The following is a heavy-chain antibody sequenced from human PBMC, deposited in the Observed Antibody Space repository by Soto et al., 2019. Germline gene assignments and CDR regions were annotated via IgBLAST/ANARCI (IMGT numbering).Heavy chain of an antibody. J-gene: IGHJ6*02. CDR1: GGTFSSYA. V-gene: IGHV1-69*13. CDR2: IIPIFGTA. Sequence: AVKVSCKASGGTFSSYAISWVRQAPGQGLEWMGGIIPIFGTANYAQKFQGRVTITADESTSTAYMELSSLRSEDTAVYYCASFVVAAPYYYYYGMDVWGQGTTVTVSS. D-gene: IGHD2-15*01. CDR3: ASFVVAAPYYYYYGMDV.